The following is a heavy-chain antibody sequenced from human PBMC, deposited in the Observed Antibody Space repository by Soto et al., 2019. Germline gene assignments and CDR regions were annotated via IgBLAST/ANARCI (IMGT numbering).Heavy chain of an antibody. Sequence: EVQLLESGGGLVQPGGSLRLSCAASGFTFTTYAMSWVRQAPRKGLEWVSGVTDSGGKTYYADSVKGRFTISRDNSKNTLYLQMNSLRAEDTAVYYCAKGFVVAATTPEFDYWGQGTLVTVSS. CDR1: GFTFTTYA. CDR2: VTDSGGKT. V-gene: IGHV3-23*01. J-gene: IGHJ4*02. CDR3: AKGFVVAATTPEFDY. D-gene: IGHD1-26*01.